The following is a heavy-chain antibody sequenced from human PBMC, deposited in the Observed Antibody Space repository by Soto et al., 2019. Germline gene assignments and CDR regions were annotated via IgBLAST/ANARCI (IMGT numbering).Heavy chain of an antibody. V-gene: IGHV4-34*01. D-gene: IGHD1-26*01. CDR2: INHSGST. CDR1: GGSFSGYY. Sequence: QVQLQQWGAGLLKPSETLSLTCAVYGGSFSGYYWSWIRQPPGKGLEWIGEINHSGSTNYNPSLKSRVTISVDTSKNQFSLKLSSVTAADTAVYYCAREVSSGSYCDYWGQGTLVPVSS. CDR3: AREVSSGSYCDY. J-gene: IGHJ4*02.